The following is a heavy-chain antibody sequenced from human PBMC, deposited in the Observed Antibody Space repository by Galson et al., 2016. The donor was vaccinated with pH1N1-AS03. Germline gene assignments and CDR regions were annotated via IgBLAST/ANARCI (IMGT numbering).Heavy chain of an antibody. CDR1: GSSFSASW. CDR2: INQDENEK. D-gene: IGHD2-21*02. Sequence: SLRLSCAASGSSFSASWMSWVRQAPGKGLEWVANINQDENEKYCVDSVKGRFTISRDDAKNSLYLEMNSLRAEDTALYYCARESTGTEHIVVVTGRYGYYYMDVWGKGTTVTVSS. J-gene: IGHJ6*03. V-gene: IGHV3-7*03. CDR3: ARESTGTEHIVVVTGRYGYYYMDV.